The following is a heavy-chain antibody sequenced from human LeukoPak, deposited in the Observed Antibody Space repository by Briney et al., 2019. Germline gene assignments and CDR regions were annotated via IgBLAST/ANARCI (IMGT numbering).Heavy chain of an antibody. J-gene: IGHJ6*03. Sequence: QTSETLSLTCTVSGGSISSYYWSWIRQPAGQGLEWVGHIYTSGSTNHNPSLKSRVTMSVDTSKNQFSLKLSSVTAADTAVYYCGRLYNYYMDVWGKGTTVTVS. CDR3: GRLYNYYMDV. V-gene: IGHV4-4*07. CDR2: IYTSGST. D-gene: IGHD3-10*01. CDR1: GGSISSYY.